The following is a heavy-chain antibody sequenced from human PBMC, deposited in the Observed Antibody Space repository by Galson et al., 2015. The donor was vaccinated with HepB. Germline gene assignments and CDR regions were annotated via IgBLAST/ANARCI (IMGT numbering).Heavy chain of an antibody. V-gene: IGHV3-33*01. Sequence: SLRLSCAASGFTFSSYGMHWVRQAPGKGLGWVAVIWYDGSNKYYADSVKGRFTISRDNSKNTLYLQMNSLRAEDTAVYYCARGTTVTSYFDYWGQGTLVTVSS. D-gene: IGHD4-17*01. J-gene: IGHJ4*02. CDR2: IWYDGSNK. CDR3: ARGTTVTSYFDY. CDR1: GFTFSSYG.